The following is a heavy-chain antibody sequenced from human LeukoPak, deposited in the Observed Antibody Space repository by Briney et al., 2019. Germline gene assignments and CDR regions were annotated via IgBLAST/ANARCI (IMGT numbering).Heavy chain of an antibody. D-gene: IGHD3/OR15-3a*01. CDR1: GYTFTGYY. CDR2: IIPIFGTA. J-gene: IGHJ4*02. Sequence: ASVKVSCKASGYTFTGYYMHWVRQAPGQGLEWMGGIIPIFGTANYAQKFQGRVTITADESTSTAYMELSSLRSEDTAVYYCARDGTGWGQGTLVTVSS. V-gene: IGHV1-69*13. CDR3: ARDGTG.